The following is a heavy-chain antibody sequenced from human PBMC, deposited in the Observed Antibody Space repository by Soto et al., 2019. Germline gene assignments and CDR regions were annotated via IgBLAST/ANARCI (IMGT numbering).Heavy chain of an antibody. CDR2: IHHNGNS. Sequence: QVQLQESGPGLVKPSQTLSLTCTVSGGSISSGAYYWSWVRQPPGKGLEWIGYIHHNGNSYNNPSLKSRMSISLDTSKNQFSLNLTSVTAADTAVYYCARVSATGTRWFDPWGQGTLVTVSS. J-gene: IGHJ5*02. CDR3: ARVSATGTRWFDP. CDR1: GGSISSGAYY. D-gene: IGHD1-26*01. V-gene: IGHV4-31*03.